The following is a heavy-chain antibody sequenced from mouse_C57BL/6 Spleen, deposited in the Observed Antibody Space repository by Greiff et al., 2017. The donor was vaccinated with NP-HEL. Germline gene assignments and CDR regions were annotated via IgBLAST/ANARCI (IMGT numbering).Heavy chain of an antibody. Sequence: QVQLQQSGAELVKPGASVKISCKASGYAFSSYWMNWVKQRPGKGLEWIGQIYPGDGDTNYNGKFKGKATLTADKSSSTAYMQLSSLTSEDSAVYICARRGVTYYLDYRGQRTTLTVSS. CDR1: GYAFSSYW. CDR2: IYPGDGDT. CDR3: ARRGVTYYLDY. V-gene: IGHV1-80*01. D-gene: IGHD2-2*01. J-gene: IGHJ2*01.